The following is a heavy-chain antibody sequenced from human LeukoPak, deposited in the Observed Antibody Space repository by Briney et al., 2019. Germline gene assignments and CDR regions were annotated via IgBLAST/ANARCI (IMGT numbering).Heavy chain of an antibody. Sequence: ASVKGSCKASGYTFTNYGIGWVRQAPGQGLEWMGWISTYNGNTKYTPNLPGRVTTTTHTTTSTAYMDLTSPTSDHTALYYCARSGHRRYYYASGPDYWGQGTLVTVSP. CDR3: ARSGHRRYYYASGPDY. V-gene: IGHV1-18*01. CDR1: GYTFTNYG. D-gene: IGHD3-10*01. J-gene: IGHJ4*02. CDR2: ISTYNGNT.